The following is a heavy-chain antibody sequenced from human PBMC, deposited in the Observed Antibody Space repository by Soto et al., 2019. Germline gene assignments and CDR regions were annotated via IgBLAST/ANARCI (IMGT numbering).Heavy chain of an antibody. V-gene: IGHV1-46*01. CDR1: GYTFINYY. Sequence: QVQLVQSGAEVKKPGASVKVSCKASGYTFINYYMHWVRQAPGQGLQRMGIINPNGGSTTYAQKFQGRVTLTSETSTNTVNMELSSLRSEDTAVYYCAREKWLVRRNDPFDIWGQGTMVTVSS. J-gene: IGHJ3*02. D-gene: IGHD6-19*01. CDR2: INPNGGST. CDR3: AREKWLVRRNDPFDI.